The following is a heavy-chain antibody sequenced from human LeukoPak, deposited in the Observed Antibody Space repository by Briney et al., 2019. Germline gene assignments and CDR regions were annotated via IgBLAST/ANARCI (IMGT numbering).Heavy chain of an antibody. V-gene: IGHV1-2*06. CDR1: GYTLTDYY. CDR3: ARVAVVTATPFDY. J-gene: IGHJ4*02. D-gene: IGHD2-21*02. CDR2: INPNSGGT. Sequence: GASVKVSCKASGYTLTDYYMHWVRQAPGQGLEWMGRINPNSGGTNYAQKFQGRVTMTRDTSISTAYMELSRLRSDDTAVYYCARVAVVTATPFDYWGQGTLVTVSS.